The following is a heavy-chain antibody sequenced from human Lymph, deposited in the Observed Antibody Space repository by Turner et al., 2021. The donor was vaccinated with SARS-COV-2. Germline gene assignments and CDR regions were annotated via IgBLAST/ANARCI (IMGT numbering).Heavy chain of an antibody. Sequence: QLQLQESGPGLVKPSETLSLTCTVPGCSISSSSYYWGWIRQPPGKGLEWIGNFFYSGSTYYNPSLKSRVTISEDTSKNQFSLKLTSVTAADTAVYYCGVGPTRWYFQHWGQGTLVTVSS. V-gene: IGHV4-39*01. D-gene: IGHD1-26*01. CDR1: GCSISSSSYY. CDR3: GVGPTRWYFQH. CDR2: FFYSGST. J-gene: IGHJ1*01.